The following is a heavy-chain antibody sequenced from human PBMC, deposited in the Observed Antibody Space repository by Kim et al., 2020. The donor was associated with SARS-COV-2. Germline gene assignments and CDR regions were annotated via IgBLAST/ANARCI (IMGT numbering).Heavy chain of an antibody. Sequence: ASVKVSCKASGYTFTSYGISWVRQAPGQGLEWMGWISAYNGNTNYAQKLQGRVTMTTDTSTSTAYMELRSLRSDDTAVYYCASSLLLWFGESSSRDAFDIWGQGTMVTVSS. V-gene: IGHV1-18*01. D-gene: IGHD3-10*01. CDR2: ISAYNGNT. J-gene: IGHJ3*02. CDR1: GYTFTSYG. CDR3: ASSLLLWFGESSSRDAFDI.